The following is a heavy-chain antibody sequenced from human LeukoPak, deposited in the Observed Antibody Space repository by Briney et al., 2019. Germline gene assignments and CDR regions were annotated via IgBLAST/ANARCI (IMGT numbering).Heavy chain of an antibody. CDR1: GYTFTGYY. V-gene: IGHV1-2*02. CDR2: INPNSGGT. CDR3: ARERRERDDAFDI. D-gene: IGHD6-25*01. J-gene: IGHJ3*02. Sequence: GPSVKVSCNSSGYTFTGYYMDWGRHGPGQGIEWMGWINPNSGGTNYAQKFQGRVTMTRDTSISTAYMELSRLRSDDTAVYYCARERRERDDAFDIWGQGTMVTVSS.